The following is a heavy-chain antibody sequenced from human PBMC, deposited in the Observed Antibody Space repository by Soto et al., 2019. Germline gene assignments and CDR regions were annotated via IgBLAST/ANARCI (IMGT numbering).Heavy chain of an antibody. V-gene: IGHV4-4*07. D-gene: IGHD6-13*01. CDR2: IFANGHT. CDR1: GDSINTYN. J-gene: IGHJ5*02. CDR3: VASLAASGLNWLDP. Sequence: SETLSLTCTVSGDSINTYNWNWVRQPPGKGLEWIGLIFANGHTDYNPSLKSRVTMSVDASKNQFSLRLTSMTAADTAVYYCVASLAASGLNWLDPWGRGTLVTVSS.